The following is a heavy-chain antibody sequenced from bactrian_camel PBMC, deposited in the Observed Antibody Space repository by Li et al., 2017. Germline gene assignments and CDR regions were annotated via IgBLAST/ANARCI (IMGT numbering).Heavy chain of an antibody. CDR1: GFTFSSYW. J-gene: IGHJ4*01. Sequence: HVQLVESGGGLVQPGGSLRLSCAASGFTFSSYWMYWVRQAPGKGLEWVSTIFTSDGKTHSADSVKGRFTVSRDNAKNMLYLQMNSLKSEDTAVYHCATWGNYWGRGTQVTVS. V-gene: IGHV3S1*01. CDR3: ATWGNY. D-gene: IGHD3*01. CDR2: IFTSDGKT.